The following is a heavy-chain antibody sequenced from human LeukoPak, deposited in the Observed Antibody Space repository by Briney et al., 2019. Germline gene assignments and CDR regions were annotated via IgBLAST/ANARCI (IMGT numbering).Heavy chain of an antibody. CDR3: ARGGIQVSGIDEFDY. J-gene: IGHJ4*02. D-gene: IGHD5-18*01. Sequence: GGSLRLSCAASGFTFIDYDMHWVRQVIGKGLEWVSAIGIRGDTHYSGSVKGRFTISRENAESSLYLQMNSLRAEDTAVYYCARGGIQVSGIDEFDYWGQGTLVTVSS. CDR2: IGIRGDT. V-gene: IGHV3-13*01. CDR1: GFTFIDYD.